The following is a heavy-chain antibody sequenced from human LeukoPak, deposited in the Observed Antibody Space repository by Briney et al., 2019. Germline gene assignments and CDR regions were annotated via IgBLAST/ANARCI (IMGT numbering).Heavy chain of an antibody. D-gene: IGHD6-13*01. CDR3: ARRVRSWYGSARGNWFDP. CDR2: INHSGST. V-gene: IGHV4-34*01. J-gene: IGHJ5*02. CDR1: GGSFSGYY. Sequence: SETLSLTCAVYGGSFSGYYWSWIRQPPGKGLEWTGEINHSGSTNYNPSLKSRVTISVDTSKNQFSLKLSSVTAADTAVYYCARRVRSWYGSARGNWFDPWGQGTLVTVSS.